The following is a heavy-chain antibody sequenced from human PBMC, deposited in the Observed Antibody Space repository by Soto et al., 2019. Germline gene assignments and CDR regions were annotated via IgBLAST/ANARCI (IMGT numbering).Heavy chain of an antibody. CDR3: ARGYCSSTSCYATGYFDL. CDR1: GGSISSSSYY. Sequence: QLQLQESGPGLVKPSETLSLTCTVSGGSISSSSYYWGWVRQPPGKGLEFIGGIYYSGSTYYNPSLKSRVTISVDTSKDQFSLKLSSVTAADTAVFYCARGYCSSTSCYATGYFDLWGRGTLVTVSS. J-gene: IGHJ2*01. V-gene: IGHV4-39*01. D-gene: IGHD2-2*01. CDR2: IYYSGST.